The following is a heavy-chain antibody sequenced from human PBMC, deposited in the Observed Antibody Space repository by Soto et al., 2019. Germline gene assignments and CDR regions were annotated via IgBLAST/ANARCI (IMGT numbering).Heavy chain of an antibody. CDR3: AAFGTYGSGSAFDY. CDR1: GFTFTSSA. Sequence: SVKVSCKASGFTFTSSAVQWVRQARGQRLEWIGWIVVGSGNTNYAQKFQERVTITRDMSTSTAYMELSSLRSEDTAVYYCAAFGTYGSGSAFDYWGQGTLVTVSS. J-gene: IGHJ4*02. CDR2: IVVGSGNT. V-gene: IGHV1-58*01. D-gene: IGHD3-10*01.